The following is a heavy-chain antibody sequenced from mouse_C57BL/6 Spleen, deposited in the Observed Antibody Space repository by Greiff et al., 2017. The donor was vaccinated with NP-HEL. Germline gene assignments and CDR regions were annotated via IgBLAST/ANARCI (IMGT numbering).Heavy chain of an antibody. CDR2: ISSGSSTI. CDR3: ARGDYGSNYYAMDY. V-gene: IGHV5-17*01. D-gene: IGHD1-1*01. J-gene: IGHJ4*01. CDR1: GFTFSDYG. Sequence: EVKLVESGGGLVKPGGSLKLSCAASGFTFSDYGMHWVRQAPEKGLEWVAYISSGSSTIYYADTVKGRFTISRDNAKNTLFLQMTSLRSEDTAMYYCARGDYGSNYYAMDYWGQGTSVTVSS.